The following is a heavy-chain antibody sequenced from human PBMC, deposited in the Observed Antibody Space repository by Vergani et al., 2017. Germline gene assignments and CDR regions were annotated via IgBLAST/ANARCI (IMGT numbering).Heavy chain of an antibody. D-gene: IGHD5-18*01. CDR1: GFTLSSYW. CDR2: IKQDGSEK. Sequence: EVQPVESGGGLVKPGGSLRVSCAASGFTLSSYWMSWVRQAPGKGLEWVANIKQDGSEKSYGDSVKGRFSVSRENAKNSLYLQMSSLRADDTAVYYCASVDTRRGNNRWGQGTLVTVSS. CDR3: ASVDTRRGNNR. J-gene: IGHJ4*02. V-gene: IGHV3-7*01.